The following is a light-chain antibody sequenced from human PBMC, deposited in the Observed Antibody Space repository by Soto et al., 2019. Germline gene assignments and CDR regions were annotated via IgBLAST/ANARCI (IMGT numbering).Light chain of an antibody. V-gene: IGKV1-5*01. CDR2: GAS. Sequence: DIQMTQSPSTLSASVGDRVTITCRASQSINSWLAWYQQQPGKAPKLLIYGASSLESGVPSRFSGSGSGTEFTLTISSLQPDDFATYYCQQYNSYPWTFGQGTKVEIK. CDR1: QSINSW. CDR3: QQYNSYPWT. J-gene: IGKJ1*01.